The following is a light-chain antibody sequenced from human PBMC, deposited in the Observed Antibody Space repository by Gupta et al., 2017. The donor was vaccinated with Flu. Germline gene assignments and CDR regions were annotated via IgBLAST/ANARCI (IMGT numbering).Light chain of an antibody. Sequence: TLSCTASEDVGRNFLVWYQQKPGQPPRVLLYGTSNRAPGIPDRFSGGGSGTDFTLTIKSLEPEDSALYYCHQYKTSPYTFGQGTKLEVK. CDR2: GTS. CDR3: HQYKTSPYT. CDR1: EDVGRNF. J-gene: IGKJ2*01. V-gene: IGKV3-20*01.